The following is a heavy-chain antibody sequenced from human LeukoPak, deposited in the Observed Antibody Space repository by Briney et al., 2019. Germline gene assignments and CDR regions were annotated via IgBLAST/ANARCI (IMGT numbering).Heavy chain of an antibody. CDR2: MSNGGENT. J-gene: IGHJ4*02. V-gene: IGHV3-30*18. CDR3: AKRGASLTRYVDH. D-gene: IGHD3-10*01. Sequence: GGSLRLSCAASGFTFSSDYMWWVRQTPGKGREGVGVMSNGGENTFYGAAGKGRFTIARDTSQNTLYLQMNSLRPQDTAVYYPAKRGASLTRYVDHWGQGTLLTVSS. CDR1: GFTFSSDY.